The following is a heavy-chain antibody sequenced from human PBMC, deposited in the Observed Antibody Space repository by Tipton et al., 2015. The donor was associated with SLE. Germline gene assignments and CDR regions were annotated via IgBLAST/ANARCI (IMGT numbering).Heavy chain of an antibody. CDR2: ISHDGGA. Sequence: TLSLTCTVFDGSLSGYYWAWLRQSPGKGLEWIGEISHDGGANYNPSLESRVTMSVDTSKNQFSLKLSSVTAADTAVYYCARRRGSSWYEDYFDYWGQGTLVTVSS. CDR1: DGSLSGYY. CDR3: ARRRGSSWYEDYFDY. J-gene: IGHJ4*02. V-gene: IGHV4-34*10. D-gene: IGHD6-13*01.